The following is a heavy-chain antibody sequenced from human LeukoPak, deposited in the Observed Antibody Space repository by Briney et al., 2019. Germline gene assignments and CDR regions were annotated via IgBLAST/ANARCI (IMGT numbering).Heavy chain of an antibody. D-gene: IGHD5-24*01. CDR1: GYTFTSYG. CDR3: ARVVEMATIMYYFDY. J-gene: IGHJ4*02. CDR2: ISAYNGST. V-gene: IGHV1-18*01. Sequence: ASVKVSCKASGYTFTSYGISWARQASGQGLEWMGWISAYNGSTNYAQKLQGRVTMTTDTSTSTAYMELRSLRADDTAVYYCARVVEMATIMYYFDYWGQGTLVTVSS.